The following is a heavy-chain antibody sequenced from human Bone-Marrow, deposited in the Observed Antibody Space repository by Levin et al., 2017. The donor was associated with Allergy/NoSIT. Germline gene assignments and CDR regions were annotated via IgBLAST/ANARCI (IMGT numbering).Heavy chain of an antibody. Sequence: PGGSLRLSCAASGFTFSDYYMSWIRQAPGKGLEWVSYISSSSSTIYYADSVKGRFTISRDNAKNSLYLQMNSLRAEDTAVYYCARARSGSYWGLLPKYFDYWGQGTLVTVSS. V-gene: IGHV3-11*01. D-gene: IGHD1-26*01. CDR2: ISSSSSTI. CDR3: ARARSGSYWGLLPKYFDY. CDR1: GFTFSDYY. J-gene: IGHJ4*02.